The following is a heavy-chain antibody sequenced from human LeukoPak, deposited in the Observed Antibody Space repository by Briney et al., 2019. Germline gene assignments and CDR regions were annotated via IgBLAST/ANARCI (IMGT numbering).Heavy chain of an antibody. D-gene: IGHD3-10*01. CDR3: ARGLRGAPPHNWFDP. CDR2: FFYSGST. Sequence: SETLSLTCTVSGGSISSSTYSWGWIRQPPGKGLEWIGSFFYSGSTYYNPSLKSRVTISVDTSKNQFSLKLSSVTAADTAVYYCARGLRGAPPHNWFDPWGQGTLVTVSS. CDR1: GGSISSSTYS. J-gene: IGHJ5*02. V-gene: IGHV4-39*07.